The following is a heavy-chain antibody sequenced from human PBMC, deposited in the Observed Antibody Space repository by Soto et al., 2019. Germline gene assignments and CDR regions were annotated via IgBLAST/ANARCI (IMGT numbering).Heavy chain of an antibody. Sequence: QVQLVESGGGVVQPGRSLRLSCAASGFIFSGYGMHWVRQAPGKGLEWVAVIWYDGSNENYADSVKGRFTISRDNSKKTLYLQMNSLRAEDTAVYYCTRRFSDGWYSDYWGQGNLVTVSS. J-gene: IGHJ4*02. CDR1: GFIFSGYG. CDR2: IWYDGSNE. V-gene: IGHV3-33*01. CDR3: TRRFSDGWYSDY. D-gene: IGHD6-19*01.